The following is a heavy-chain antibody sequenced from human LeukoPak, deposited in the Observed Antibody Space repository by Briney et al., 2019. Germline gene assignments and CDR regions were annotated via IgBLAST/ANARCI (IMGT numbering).Heavy chain of an antibody. CDR1: GFRFSDYY. V-gene: IGHV3-11*01. CDR2: ISHSGATV. Sequence: GGSLRLSCTASGFRFSDYYMNWFRQTPGKGPEWLSYISHSGATVQYADSVRGRFTVSRDNHKNTLYLQMTSLRVEDTAVYYCARDGAYDDASGYRADFWGQGTLVTVSS. CDR3: ARDGAYDDASGYRADF. J-gene: IGHJ4*02. D-gene: IGHD3-22*01.